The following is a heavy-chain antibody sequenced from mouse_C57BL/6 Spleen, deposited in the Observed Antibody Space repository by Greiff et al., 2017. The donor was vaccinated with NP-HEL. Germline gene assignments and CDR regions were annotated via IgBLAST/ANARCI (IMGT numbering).Heavy chain of an antibody. CDR1: GFTFSDYG. Sequence: EVQRVESGGGLVKPGGSLKLSCAASGFTFSDYGMHWVRQAPEKGLEWVAYISSGSSTIYYADTVKGRFTISRDNAKNTLFLQMTSLRSEDTAMYYCARSGSSYTGWFAYWGQGTLVTVSA. V-gene: IGHV5-17*01. CDR3: ARSGSSYTGWFAY. CDR2: ISSGSSTI. D-gene: IGHD1-1*01. J-gene: IGHJ3*01.